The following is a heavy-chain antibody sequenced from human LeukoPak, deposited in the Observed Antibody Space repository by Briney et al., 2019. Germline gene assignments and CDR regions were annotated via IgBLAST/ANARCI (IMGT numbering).Heavy chain of an antibody. CDR2: ISGSGGRT. Sequence: GGSLRLSCAASGFTFSSYGMSWVRQAPGKGLEWVSAISGSGGRTYYADSVKGRFTISRDNVKNSLYLQMNSLRAEDTALYYCARNRYYDSSGYSGGVYYMDVWGKGTTVTVSS. J-gene: IGHJ6*03. CDR3: ARNRYYDSSGYSGGVYYMDV. D-gene: IGHD3-22*01. V-gene: IGHV3-23*01. CDR1: GFTFSSYG.